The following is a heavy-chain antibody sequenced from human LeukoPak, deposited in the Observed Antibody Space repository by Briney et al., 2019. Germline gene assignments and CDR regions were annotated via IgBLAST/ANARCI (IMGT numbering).Heavy chain of an antibody. J-gene: IGHJ5*02. CDR2: ISSSSIYI. CDR3: ARSLNAIVVVPAAMRGWFDP. CDR1: GFTFSSYS. Sequence: GGSLRLSCAASGFTFSSYSMNWVRQAPGKGLEWVSSISSSSIYIYYADSAKGRFTISRDDAKNSLYLQMNSLRAEDSAVYYCARSLNAIVVVPAAMRGWFDPWGQGTLVTVSS. D-gene: IGHD2-2*01. V-gene: IGHV3-21*01.